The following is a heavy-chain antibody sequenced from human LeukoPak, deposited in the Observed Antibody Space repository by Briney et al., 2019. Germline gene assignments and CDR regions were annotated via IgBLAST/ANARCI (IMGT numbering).Heavy chain of an antibody. J-gene: IGHJ4*02. CDR3: ARGALSSSGYYLGY. CDR2: IYYSGST. D-gene: IGHD3-22*01. CDR1: GGSISSGGYY. Sequence: SETLSLTCTVSGGSISSGGYYWSWIRQHPGRGLEWIGCIYYSGSTYYNPSLKSRVTISVDTSKNQFSLKLSSVTAADTAVYYCARGALSSSGYYLGYWGQGTLVTVSS. V-gene: IGHV4-31*03.